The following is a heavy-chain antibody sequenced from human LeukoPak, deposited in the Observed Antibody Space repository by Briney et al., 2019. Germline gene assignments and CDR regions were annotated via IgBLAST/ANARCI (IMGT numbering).Heavy chain of an antibody. CDR1: GDSISSYY. CDR2: IHSSGST. D-gene: IGHD6-19*01. V-gene: IGHV4-4*09. CDR3: ARGGGWRSPFDF. Sequence: SETLSLTYTVSGDSISSYYWSWIRQPPGKGLEWIGYIHSSGSTYYNPSLKSRLTISVDTSKSQFSLNLSSVTAADTAVYYCARGGGWRSPFDFWGQGTLVTVSS. J-gene: IGHJ4*02.